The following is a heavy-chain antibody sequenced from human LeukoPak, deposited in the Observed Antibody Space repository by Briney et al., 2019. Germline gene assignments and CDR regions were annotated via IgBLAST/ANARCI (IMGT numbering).Heavy chain of an antibody. CDR3: ARAPLKRITIFGVVIGAFDI. V-gene: IGHV3-23*01. D-gene: IGHD3-3*01. J-gene: IGHJ3*02. Sequence: PGGSLRLSCAASGFTFSSYAMSWVRQAPGKGLEWVSAISGSGGSTYYADSVKGRFTISRDNSKNTLYLQMNSLRAEDTAVYYCARAPLKRITIFGVVIGAFDIWGQGTMVTVSS. CDR2: ISGSGGST. CDR1: GFTFSSYA.